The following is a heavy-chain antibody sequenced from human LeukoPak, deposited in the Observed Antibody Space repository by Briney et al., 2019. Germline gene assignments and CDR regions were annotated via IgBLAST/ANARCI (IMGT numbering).Heavy chain of an antibody. CDR2: IYYSGRT. CDR3: SSTHCTNGLCFMDY. V-gene: IGHV4-39*01. Sequence: SETVSLTCTVSGGSISSSSYYWGWIRQPPGKGLEWIGSIYYSGRTYYNPSLKSRVTISIDTSKNQFSLKVSSVNAADTAVYYCSSTHCTNGLCFMDYWGQGTLVTVSS. D-gene: IGHD2-8*01. CDR1: GGSISSSSYY. J-gene: IGHJ4*02.